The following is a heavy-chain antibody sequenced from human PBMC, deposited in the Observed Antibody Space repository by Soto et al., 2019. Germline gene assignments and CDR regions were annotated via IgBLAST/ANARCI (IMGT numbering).Heavy chain of an antibody. V-gene: IGHV4-31*03. J-gene: IGHJ4*02. CDR3: ARYYDILTGYGYFDY. D-gene: IGHD3-9*01. CDR1: GGSISSGGYY. CDR2: IYYSGST. Sequence: QVQLQESGPGLVKPSQTLSLTCTVSGGSISSGGYYWSWIRQHPGKGLEWIGYIYYSGSTYYNPSLKSRVTISVDTSKNQFSLKLSSVTAADTAVYYCARYYDILTGYGYFDYWGQGTLVTVSS.